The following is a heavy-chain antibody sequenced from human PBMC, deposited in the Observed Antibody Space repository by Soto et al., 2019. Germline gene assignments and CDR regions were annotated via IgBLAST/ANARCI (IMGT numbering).Heavy chain of an antibody. Sequence: GASVKVSCKASGGTFSSCAISWVRQAPGQGLEWMGGIIPIFGTANYAQKFQGRVTITADESTSTAYMELSSLRSEDTAVYYCARLNTNYYDSSGYYYFDYWGQGTLVTVSS. CDR3: ARLNTNYYDSSGYYYFDY. CDR2: IIPIFGTA. CDR1: GGTFSSCA. D-gene: IGHD3-22*01. V-gene: IGHV1-69*13. J-gene: IGHJ4*02.